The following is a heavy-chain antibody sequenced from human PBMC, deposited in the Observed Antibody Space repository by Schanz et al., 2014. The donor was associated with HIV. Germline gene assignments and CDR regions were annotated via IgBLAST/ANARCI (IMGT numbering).Heavy chain of an antibody. CDR3: AKAYSTSRPYSIDI. CDR1: GFTFDDYD. V-gene: IGHV3-9*01. D-gene: IGHD6-6*01. CDR2: ISWNSVSI. Sequence: EVQLAESGGGLVQPGRSLRLFCEASGFTFDDYDMHWVRQVPGKGLEWVSGISWNSVSIGYADSVKGRFTISRDNAKNCLYIQMNILRGAATALSYCAKAYSTSRPYSIDIWGQGTTVTVSS. J-gene: IGHJ6*02.